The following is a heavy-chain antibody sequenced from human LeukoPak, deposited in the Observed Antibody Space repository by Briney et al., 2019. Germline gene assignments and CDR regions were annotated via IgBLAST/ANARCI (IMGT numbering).Heavy chain of an antibody. CDR2: ISPYTTKT. J-gene: IGHJ6*03. Sequence: GASVKVSCKASGYTFISYGITWVRQAPGQGLEWMGWISPYTTKTNYAQSLQGRVTMTTDTSTSTAYMELRSLRSDDTAVYYCAREHDCDDGVCDAYYMDVWGKGTTVTVSS. D-gene: IGHD2-8*02. CDR3: AREHDCDDGVCDAYYMDV. V-gene: IGHV1-18*01. CDR1: GYTFISYG.